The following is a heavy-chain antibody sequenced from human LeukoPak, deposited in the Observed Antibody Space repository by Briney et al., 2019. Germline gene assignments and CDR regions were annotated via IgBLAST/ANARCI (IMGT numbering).Heavy chain of an antibody. CDR1: GYSISSGYY. CDR2: INHSGST. Sequence: PSETLSLTCTVSGYSISSGYYWGWIRQPPGKGLDWIGEINHSGSTNYNPSLKSRVTISVDTSKNQFSLKLSSVTAADTAVYYCARGSIAYYYMDVWGKGTTVTISS. J-gene: IGHJ6*03. V-gene: IGHV4-38-2*02. D-gene: IGHD3-22*01. CDR3: ARGSIAYYYMDV.